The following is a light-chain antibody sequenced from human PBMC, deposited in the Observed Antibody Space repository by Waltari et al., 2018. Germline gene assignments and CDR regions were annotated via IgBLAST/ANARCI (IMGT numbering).Light chain of an antibody. V-gene: IGLV6-57*01. Sequence: NFMLTQPHSVSESPGKTVTISCTRSRGSISSSYVHWFQQRPCSSPTTVIFEDNQRPSGVPDRFSGSIDSSSNSASLTISGLQTEDEADYYCQSYDSSYPAVFGGGTQLTVL. J-gene: IGLJ7*01. CDR1: RGSISSSY. CDR2: EDN. CDR3: QSYDSSYPAV.